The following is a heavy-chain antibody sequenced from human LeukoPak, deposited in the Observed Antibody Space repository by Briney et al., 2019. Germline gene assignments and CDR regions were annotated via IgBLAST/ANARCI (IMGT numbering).Heavy chain of an antibody. Sequence: PSETLSLTCAVYGGSFSGYYWSWIRQPPGKGLEWIGEINHSGSTNYNPSLKSRVTISVDTSKNQFSLKLSSVTAADTAVYYCASPYYYYDSSGYSHVFDIWGQGTMVTVSS. CDR2: INHSGST. V-gene: IGHV4-34*01. CDR1: GGSFSGYY. D-gene: IGHD3-22*01. CDR3: ASPYYYYDSSGYSHVFDI. J-gene: IGHJ3*02.